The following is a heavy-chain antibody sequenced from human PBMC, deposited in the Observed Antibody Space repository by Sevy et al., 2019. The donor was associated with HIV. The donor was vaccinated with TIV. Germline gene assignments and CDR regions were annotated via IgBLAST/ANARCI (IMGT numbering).Heavy chain of an antibody. Sequence: ASVKVSCRASGYTFTSYDINWVRQATGQGLEGMGWMKPNSGNTGNAQKFQGRVTMTRNTSISTAYMELSSLRSEDTAMYYCARFLSTSYYYYYAMDVWGQGTTVTVSS. CDR2: MKPNSGNT. CDR1: GYTFTSYD. D-gene: IGHD2-2*01. CDR3: ARFLSTSYYYYYAMDV. J-gene: IGHJ6*02. V-gene: IGHV1-8*01.